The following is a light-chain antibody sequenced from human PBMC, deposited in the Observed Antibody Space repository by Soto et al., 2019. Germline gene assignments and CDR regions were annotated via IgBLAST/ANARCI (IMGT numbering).Light chain of an antibody. CDR3: QQSYSTPRT. V-gene: IGKV1-39*01. Sequence: DIQMTQSPSSLSASVGDRVTITCRASQSISSYFNWYQQKPGKAPKLRIYAASSLQSGVPSRFSGRGSGTDFTLTISSLKPEDFATYYCQQSYSTPRTFGQGTQVEIK. CDR2: AAS. J-gene: IGKJ1*01. CDR1: QSISSY.